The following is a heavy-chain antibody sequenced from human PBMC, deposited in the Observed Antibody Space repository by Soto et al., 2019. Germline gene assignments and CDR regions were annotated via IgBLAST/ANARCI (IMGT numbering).Heavy chain of an antibody. D-gene: IGHD3-22*01. Sequence: SETLSLTCAVYGGSFSGYYWSWIRQPPGKGLEWIGEINHSGSTNYNPSLKSRVTISVDTSKNQFSLKLSSVTAADTAVYYCARVRIRYYYDSSGYYYFDDWGQGTLVTVSS. V-gene: IGHV4-34*01. CDR1: GGSFSGYY. CDR2: INHSGST. J-gene: IGHJ4*02. CDR3: ARVRIRYYYDSSGYYYFDD.